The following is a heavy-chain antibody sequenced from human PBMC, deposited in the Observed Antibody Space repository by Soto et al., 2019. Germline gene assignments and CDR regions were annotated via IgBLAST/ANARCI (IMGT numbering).Heavy chain of an antibody. Sequence: GASVKVSCKASGGTFSSYAISWVRQAPGQGLEWTGGIIPIFGTANYAQKFQGRVTITADGSTSTAYMELSGLRSEDTAVYYCAVRSTPYYYGMDVWGQGTTVTVSS. CDR1: GGTFSSYA. CDR2: IIPIFGTA. J-gene: IGHJ6*02. V-gene: IGHV1-69*13. D-gene: IGHD3-3*01. CDR3: AVRSTPYYYGMDV.